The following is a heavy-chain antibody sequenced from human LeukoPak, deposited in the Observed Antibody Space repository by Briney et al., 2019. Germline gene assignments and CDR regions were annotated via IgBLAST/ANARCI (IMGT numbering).Heavy chain of an antibody. CDR3: AKAGAARPLYYYYMDV. D-gene: IGHD6-6*01. J-gene: IGHJ6*03. V-gene: IGHV3-43D*03. CDR1: GFTFDDFA. CDR2: ISWECGSP. Sequence: GGSLRLSCAASGFTFDDFAMLWVRHAPGKGLVGVTLISWECGSPYYGDCVKRPFTISRDNSKNSLYLQNNSLRAEDTALYYCAKAGAARPLYYYYMDVWGKGTTVTVS.